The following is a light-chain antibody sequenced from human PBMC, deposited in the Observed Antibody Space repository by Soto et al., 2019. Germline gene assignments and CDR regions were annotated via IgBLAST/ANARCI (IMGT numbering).Light chain of an antibody. CDR1: SSDVGGYNY. V-gene: IGLV2-8*01. CDR2: EVS. CDR3: QSYDSTLSARYV. J-gene: IGLJ1*01. Sequence: SVLTQPPSASGSPGQSVTISCTGTSSDVGGYNYVSWYQQHPGKAPKVIIYEVSKRPSGVPDRFSGSKSGTSASLAITGLQAEDEGDYYCQSYDSTLSARYVFGTGTKVTVL.